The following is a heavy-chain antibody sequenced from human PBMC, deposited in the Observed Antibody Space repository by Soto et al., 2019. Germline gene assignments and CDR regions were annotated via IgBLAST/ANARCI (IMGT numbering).Heavy chain of an antibody. CDR3: AKTGSGWYFDY. V-gene: IGHV3-30*18. J-gene: IGHJ4*02. Sequence: QVQLVESGGGVVQPGRSLRHSCAASGFTFISYGIHWVRQAPGKGLEWVALISYDGNNKYYADSVKGRFTISRDNIKNMLYLQMNSLRAEDTAVYYCAKTGSGWYFDYWGQGTLVTVSS. D-gene: IGHD6-19*01. CDR2: ISYDGNNK. CDR1: GFTFISYG.